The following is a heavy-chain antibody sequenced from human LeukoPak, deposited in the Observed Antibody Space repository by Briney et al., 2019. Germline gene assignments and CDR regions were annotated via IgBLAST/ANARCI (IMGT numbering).Heavy chain of an antibody. CDR2: IRYDVSNK. CDR1: GFTFTNYG. V-gene: IGHV3-30*02. Sequence: GVSLRLSCAASGFTFTNYGMHWVRQAPGKGLEWVAFIRYDVSNKYYADSVKGRFTISRDNSKNTLYLQMNSLRAEDTAVYYCAKDPRDCSSTNCYTAAAGFDYWGQGTLVTVSS. CDR3: AKDPRDCSSTNCYTAAAGFDY. J-gene: IGHJ4*02. D-gene: IGHD2-2*02.